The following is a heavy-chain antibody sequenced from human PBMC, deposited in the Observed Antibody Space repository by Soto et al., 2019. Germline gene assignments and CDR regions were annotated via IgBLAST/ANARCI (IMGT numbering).Heavy chain of an antibody. CDR1: GGSISSGDYY. CDR3: AGYGSSLASYYYYGMDV. D-gene: IGHD3-10*01. V-gene: IGHV4-30-4*01. CDR2: IYYSGST. J-gene: IGHJ6*02. Sequence: PSETLSLTCTVSGGSISSGDYYWSWIRQPPGKGLEWIGYIYYSGSTYYNPSLKSRVTISVDTSKNQFSLKLSSVTAADTAVYYCAGYGSSLASYYYYGMDVWGHGTTVTVSS.